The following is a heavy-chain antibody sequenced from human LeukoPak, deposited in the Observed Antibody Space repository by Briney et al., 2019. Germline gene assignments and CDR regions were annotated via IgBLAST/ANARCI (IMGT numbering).Heavy chain of an antibody. J-gene: IGHJ4*02. CDR2: INPNSGGT. CDR3: ARDPHPVYCSSTSCEYYFDY. CDR1: GYTFTGYY. D-gene: IGHD2-2*01. V-gene: IGHV1-2*02. Sequence: ASVKVSCKASGYTFTGYYMHWVRQAPGQGLEWMGWINPNSGGTNYAQKFQGRVTMTRDTSISTAYMELSRLRSDDTAVYYCARDPHPVYCSSTSCEYYFDYWGQGTLVTVSS.